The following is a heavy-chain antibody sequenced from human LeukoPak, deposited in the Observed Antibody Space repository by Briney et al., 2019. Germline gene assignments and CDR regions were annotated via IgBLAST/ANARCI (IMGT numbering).Heavy chain of an antibody. Sequence: SETLSLTCTVSGGSIGSAYWSWLRQPPGKGLEWIGYIYYTGSTNYNPPLKNRVTISVDTSRNQFSLKMSSVTAADTAVYYCARGAGWYQFWGQGTLVTVSS. V-gene: IGHV4-59*01. CDR1: GGSIGSAY. CDR2: IYYTGST. J-gene: IGHJ4*02. D-gene: IGHD6-19*01. CDR3: ARGAGWYQF.